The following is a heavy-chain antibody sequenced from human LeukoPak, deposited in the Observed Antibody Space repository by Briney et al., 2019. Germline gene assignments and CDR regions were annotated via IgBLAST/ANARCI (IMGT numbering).Heavy chain of an antibody. J-gene: IGHJ6*02. CDR1: GFTFSSYA. CDR3: AREDGYSFRFTYYYYGMDV. CDR2: ISGSGGST. Sequence: GGSLRLSCAASGFTFSSYAMSWVRQAPGKGLEWVSAISGSGGSTYYADSVKGRFTISRDNSKNTLYLQMNSLRAEDTAVYYCAREDGYSFRFTYYYYGMDVWGQGTTVTVSS. D-gene: IGHD5-18*01. V-gene: IGHV3-23*01.